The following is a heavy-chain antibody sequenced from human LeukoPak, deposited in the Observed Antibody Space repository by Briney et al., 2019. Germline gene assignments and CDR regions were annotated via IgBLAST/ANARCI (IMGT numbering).Heavy chain of an antibody. CDR2: ISGSGGST. Sequence: GRSLRLSCAASGFTFSSYAMSWVRQAPGKGLEWGSAISGSGGSTYYADSVKGRFTISRDNSKNTLYLQMNSLRAEDTAVYYCAKLAAAGMFRFDYWGQGTLVTVSS. V-gene: IGHV3-23*01. D-gene: IGHD6-13*01. CDR1: GFTFSSYA. J-gene: IGHJ4*02. CDR3: AKLAAAGMFRFDY.